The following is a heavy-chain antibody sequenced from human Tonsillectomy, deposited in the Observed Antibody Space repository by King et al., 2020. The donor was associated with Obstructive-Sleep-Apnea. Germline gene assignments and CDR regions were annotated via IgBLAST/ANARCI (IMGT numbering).Heavy chain of an antibody. D-gene: IGHD6-19*01. V-gene: IGHV4-39*06. CDR2: IHYTGRT. CDR1: GGSMSISDSY. J-gene: IGHJ4*02. Sequence: RLQLQESGPGLVKPSETLSLTCTVSGGSMSISDSYWGWIRQPPGKGLEWIANIHYTGRTYYNPSLKSRVTLSVDTSKNQFSLKLSSVTAADTAVYYCARDVGSYSSDPFDYWGQGTLVTVSS. CDR3: ARDVGSYSSDPFDY.